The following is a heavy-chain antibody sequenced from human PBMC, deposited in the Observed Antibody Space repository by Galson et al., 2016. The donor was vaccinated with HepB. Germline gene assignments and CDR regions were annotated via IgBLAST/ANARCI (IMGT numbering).Heavy chain of an antibody. D-gene: IGHD2-21*01. Sequence: SLRLSCAASGFSFSNYGMNWVRQAPGRGLEWVSHINNIGNHIYHAESVKGRLTIPRDNAKNSLYLQMNSLRVEDTAIYCCARDDDLWARRSAMDVWGQGTKVTVAS. CDR1: GFSFSNYG. J-gene: IGHJ6*02. CDR3: ARDDDLWARRSAMDV. CDR2: INNIGNHI. V-gene: IGHV3-21*01.